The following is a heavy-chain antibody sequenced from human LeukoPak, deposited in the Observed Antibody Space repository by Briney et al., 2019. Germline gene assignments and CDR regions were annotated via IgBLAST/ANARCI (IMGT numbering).Heavy chain of an antibody. J-gene: IGHJ1*01. Sequence: SETLSLTCTVSGGSISSGGYYWSWIRQHPGKGLEWIGYIYYSGSTYYNPSLKSRVTISVDTSKNQFSLKLSSVTAADTAVYYCATYSSTGIFQHWGQGTLVTVSS. D-gene: IGHD6-13*01. CDR1: GGSISSGGYY. V-gene: IGHV4-31*03. CDR3: ATYSSTGIFQH. CDR2: IYYSGST.